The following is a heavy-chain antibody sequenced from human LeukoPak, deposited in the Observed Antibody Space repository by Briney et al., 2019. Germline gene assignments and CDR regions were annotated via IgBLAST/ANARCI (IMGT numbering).Heavy chain of an antibody. V-gene: IGHV4-34*01. CDR2: INHSGST. J-gene: IGHJ4*02. CDR3: ASLAGGDSSGLDY. Sequence: KPSETLSLTCAVYGWSFSGYYWSWIRQPPGKGLEWIGEINHSGSTNYNPSLKSRVTISVDTSKNQFSLKLSSVTAADTAVYYCASLAGGDSSGLDYWGQGTLVTVSS. CDR1: GWSFSGYY. D-gene: IGHD3-22*01.